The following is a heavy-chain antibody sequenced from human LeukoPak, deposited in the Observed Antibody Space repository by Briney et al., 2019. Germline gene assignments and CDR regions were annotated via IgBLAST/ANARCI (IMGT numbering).Heavy chain of an antibody. D-gene: IGHD3-22*01. V-gene: IGHV3-21*01. J-gene: IGHJ4*02. CDR3: ARAMIVVPDDY. CDR2: ISSSSSYI. CDR1: GFTFSSYS. Sequence: PGGSLRLSCAASGFTFSSYSMNWVRQAPGKGLEGVSSISSSSSYIYYADSVKGRFTISRDNAKNSLYLQMNSLRAEDTAVYYCARAMIVVPDDYWGQGTLVTVSS.